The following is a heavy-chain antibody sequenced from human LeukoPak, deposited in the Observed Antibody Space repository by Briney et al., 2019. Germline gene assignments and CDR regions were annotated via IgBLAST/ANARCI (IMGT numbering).Heavy chain of an antibody. D-gene: IGHD3-3*01. CDR3: AGDDSWSGYELGPVY. CDR1: GDSISYYY. CDR2: GSYTGSA. V-gene: IGHV4-59*01. J-gene: IGHJ4*02. Sequence: SETLSLTCTVSGDSISYYYWNWIRQPPGKGLEWIGYGSYTGSANYNPSLKSRVTISVDTSKNQFSLKLSSVTAADTAVYYCAGDDSWSGYELGPVYWAQGTLVTVSS.